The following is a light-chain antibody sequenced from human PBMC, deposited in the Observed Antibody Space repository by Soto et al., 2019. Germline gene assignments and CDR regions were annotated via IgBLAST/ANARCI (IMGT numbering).Light chain of an antibody. CDR3: QQYHSSPRT. CDR2: GAS. Sequence: EIVLTQSPGTLSLSPGERATLSCRASQSISSSYLAWYQQKPGQAPRLLIYGASSRATGIPDRFSGSGSGTDFTLTISRLEPEDFAVYYCQQYHSSPRTFGQGTQVEIK. V-gene: IGKV3-20*01. CDR1: QSISSSY. J-gene: IGKJ1*01.